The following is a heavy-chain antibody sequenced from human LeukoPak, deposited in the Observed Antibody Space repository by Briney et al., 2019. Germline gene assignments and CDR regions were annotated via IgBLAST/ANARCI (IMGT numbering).Heavy chain of an antibody. Sequence: SETLSLTCTVSGGSITSYYWSWVRQPPGKGLEWIGYMHYSGGATYYPSLKSRVAMSIDASKNQFSLKLSSVTAADTAVYYCARDIRVVGATHYFDQWGQGTLVTLSS. J-gene: IGHJ4*02. D-gene: IGHD1-26*01. CDR2: MHYSGGA. CDR1: GGSITSYY. CDR3: ARDIRVVGATHYFDQ. V-gene: IGHV4-59*01.